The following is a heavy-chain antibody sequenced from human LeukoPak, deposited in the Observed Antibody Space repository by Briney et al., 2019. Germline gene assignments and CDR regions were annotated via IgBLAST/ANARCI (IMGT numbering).Heavy chain of an antibody. D-gene: IGHD5-18*01. Sequence: GGSLRLSCAASGFTFSSYAMSWVRQAPGKGLEWVSYISSSSSTIYYADSVKGRFTISRDNAKNSLYLQMNSLRAEDTAVYYCASDARVTMDVWGKGTTVTVSS. V-gene: IGHV3-48*01. CDR2: ISSSSSTI. J-gene: IGHJ6*03. CDR1: GFTFSSYA. CDR3: ASDARVTMDV.